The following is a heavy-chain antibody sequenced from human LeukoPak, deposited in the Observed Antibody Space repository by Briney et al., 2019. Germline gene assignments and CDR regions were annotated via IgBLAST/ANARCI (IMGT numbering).Heavy chain of an antibody. Sequence: PGGSLRLSCAASGFTFDDYAMHWVRQAPGKGLEWVSGISWNSGSIGYADSVKGRFTISRDNAKNSLYLQMNSLRAEDTALYYCAKDMDYGDYLTLDYWGQGTLVTVSS. CDR1: GFTFDDYA. CDR3: AKDMDYGDYLTLDY. D-gene: IGHD4-17*01. V-gene: IGHV3-9*01. J-gene: IGHJ4*02. CDR2: ISWNSGSI.